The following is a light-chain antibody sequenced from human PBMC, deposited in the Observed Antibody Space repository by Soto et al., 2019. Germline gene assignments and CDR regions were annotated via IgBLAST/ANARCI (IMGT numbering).Light chain of an antibody. CDR1: QSVLYSSNNKNY. CDR2: WAS. Sequence: DIVMTQSPDSLAVSLGERATFNCKSSQSVLYSSNNKNYLAWYQQKPGQPPKLLIYWASTRESGVPDRFSGSGSGTDFTLTISSLQAEDVALYYCQQYYNTPLTFGGGTKVEIK. CDR3: QQYYNTPLT. V-gene: IGKV4-1*01. J-gene: IGKJ4*01.